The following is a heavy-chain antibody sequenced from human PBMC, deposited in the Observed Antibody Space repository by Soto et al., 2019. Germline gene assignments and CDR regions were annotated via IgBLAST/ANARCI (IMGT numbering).Heavy chain of an antibody. V-gene: IGHV4-34*01. Sequence: PSETLSLTCAVYGGSFSGYYWSWIRQPPGKGLEWIGEINHSGSTNYNPSLKSRVTISVDTSKNQFSLKLSSVTAADTAVYYCARKNYDSSGYRLDYWGQGTLVTVSS. CDR1: GGSFSGYY. J-gene: IGHJ4*02. CDR2: INHSGST. D-gene: IGHD3-22*01. CDR3: ARKNYDSSGYRLDY.